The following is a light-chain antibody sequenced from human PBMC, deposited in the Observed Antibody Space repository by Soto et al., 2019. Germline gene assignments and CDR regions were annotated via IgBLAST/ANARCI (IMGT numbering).Light chain of an antibody. CDR2: KAS. CDR1: QSISTW. Sequence: DIQMTQSPSTQSASVGDRVTITCRASQSISTWLAWYQQKPGKAPKLLIYKASSLEGEVPSRFGGSGSGTLFNITISSLHPDDFATYYCQQYNTYPLTFGGGTTVDIK. V-gene: IGKV1-5*03. J-gene: IGKJ4*01. CDR3: QQYNTYPLT.